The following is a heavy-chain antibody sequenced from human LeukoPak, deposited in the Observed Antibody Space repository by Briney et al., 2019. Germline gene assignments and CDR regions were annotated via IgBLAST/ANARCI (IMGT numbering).Heavy chain of an antibody. V-gene: IGHV4-39*07. Sequence: SETLSLTCTVSGDSISSGTYYWSWLRQPPGKGLEWIGEINHSGSTNYNPSLKSRVTISVDTSKNQFSLKLSSVTAADTAVYYCARGRRYSSSSWGYYYYMDVWGKGTTVTVSS. D-gene: IGHD6-6*01. CDR2: INHSGST. CDR3: ARGRRYSSSSWGYYYYMDV. CDR1: GDSISSGTYY. J-gene: IGHJ6*03.